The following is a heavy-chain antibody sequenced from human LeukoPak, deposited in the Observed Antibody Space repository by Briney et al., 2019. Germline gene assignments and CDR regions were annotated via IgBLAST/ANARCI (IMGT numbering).Heavy chain of an antibody. J-gene: IGHJ6*02. CDR2: INPNSGGT. V-gene: IGHV1-2*02. CDR3: ARPQGYCTNGVCYSYYYYGMDV. CDR1: GYTFTSYY. Sequence: ASVKVSCKASGYTFTSYYMHWVRQAPGQGLEWMGWINPNSGGTNYAQKFQGRVTMTRDTSISTAYMELSRLGSDDTAVYYCARPQGYCTNGVCYSYYYYGMDVWGQGTTVTVSS. D-gene: IGHD2-8*01.